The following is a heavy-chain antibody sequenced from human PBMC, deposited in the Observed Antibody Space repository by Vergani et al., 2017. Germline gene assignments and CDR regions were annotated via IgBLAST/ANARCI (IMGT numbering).Heavy chain of an antibody. CDR2: ISSSSSYI. D-gene: IGHD3-3*01. Sequence: EVQLVESGGGLVQPGGSLRLSCAASGFTFSSYSMNWVRQAPGKGLEWVSSISSSSSYIYYADSVKCRFTISRDNAKNSLYLQMNSLRAEDTAVYYCARAFLEWSLIDYWGQGTLVTVSS. CDR1: GFTFSSYS. J-gene: IGHJ4*02. V-gene: IGHV3-21*01. CDR3: ARAFLEWSLIDY.